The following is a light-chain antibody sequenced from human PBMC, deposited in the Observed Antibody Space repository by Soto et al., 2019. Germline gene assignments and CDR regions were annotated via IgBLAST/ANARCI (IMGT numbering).Light chain of an antibody. Sequence: QSVLTQPASVSGSPGQSITISCTGTSSDVGGYNYVSWYQQHPGKAPKFMIYDVSNRPSGVSNRFSGSKSGNTASLTISGLQAEDEADYYCSSYTSRSNVVFGGGTKSPS. CDR1: SSDVGGYNY. V-gene: IGLV2-14*01. CDR2: DVS. CDR3: SSYTSRSNVV. J-gene: IGLJ2*01.